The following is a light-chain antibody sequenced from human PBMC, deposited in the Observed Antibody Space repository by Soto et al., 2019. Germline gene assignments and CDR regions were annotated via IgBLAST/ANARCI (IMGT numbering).Light chain of an antibody. CDR1: SGSVSTSYY. CDR2: STN. V-gene: IGLV8-61*01. Sequence: QAVVTQEPSLSVSPGGTVTLTCGLNSGSVSTSYYPSWYQQTPGQAPRTLIYSTNTRSSGVPARFSGSILGNKAALTITGAKADDESDYFCVLYMGGGLYVFGPGTKVTVL. J-gene: IGLJ1*01. CDR3: VLYMGGGLYV.